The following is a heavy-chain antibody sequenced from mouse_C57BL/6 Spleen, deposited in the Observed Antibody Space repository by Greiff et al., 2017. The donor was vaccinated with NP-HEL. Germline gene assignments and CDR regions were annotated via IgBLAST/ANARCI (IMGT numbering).Heavy chain of an antibody. CDR2: IYPGDGDT. V-gene: IGHV1-82*01. Sequence: VQGVESGPELVKPGASVKISCKASGYAFSSSWMNWVKQRPGKGLEWIGRIYPGDGDTNYNGKFKGKATLTADKSSSTAYMQLSSLTSEDSAVYFCARSRGDYSNYEFAYWGQGTLVTVSA. J-gene: IGHJ3*01. CDR3: ARSRGDYSNYEFAY. CDR1: GYAFSSSW. D-gene: IGHD2-5*01.